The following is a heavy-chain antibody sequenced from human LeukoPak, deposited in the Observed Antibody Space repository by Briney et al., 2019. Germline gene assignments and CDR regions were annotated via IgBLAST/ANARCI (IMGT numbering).Heavy chain of an antibody. CDR1: GFTFSSYW. V-gene: IGHV3-7*04. J-gene: IGHJ4*02. D-gene: IGHD6-13*01. Sequence: GGSLRLSCAASGFTFSSYWMSWVRQAPGKGLEWVANIKQDGSEKYYVDSVKGRFTISRDNAKNSLYLQMNSLRAEDTAVYYCARGRSSSWSDFDYWGQGTLVTVSS. CDR3: ARGRSSSWSDFDY. CDR2: IKQDGSEK.